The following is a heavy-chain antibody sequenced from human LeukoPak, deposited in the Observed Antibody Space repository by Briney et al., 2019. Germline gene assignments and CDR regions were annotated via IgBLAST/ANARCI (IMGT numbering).Heavy chain of an antibody. Sequence: SETLSLTCAVSGGSISSSNWWSWVRQPPGKGLEWIGEINHSGSTNYNPSLKSRVTISVDTSKNQFSLKLSSVTAADTAVYYCAQSTRGYSYGYGRGAYYFDYWGQGTLVTVSS. CDR2: INHSGST. D-gene: IGHD5-18*01. CDR3: AQSTRGYSYGYGRGAYYFDY. CDR1: GGSISSSNW. J-gene: IGHJ4*02. V-gene: IGHV4-4*02.